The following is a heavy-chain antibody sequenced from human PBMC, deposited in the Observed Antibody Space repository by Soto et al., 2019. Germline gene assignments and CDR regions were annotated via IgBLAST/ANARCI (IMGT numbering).Heavy chain of an antibody. V-gene: IGHV3-7*01. D-gene: IGHD4-17*01. CDR2: IKGDGSGK. CDR1: GFTFSRYA. J-gene: IGHJ4*02. Sequence: GGSLRLSCAASGFTFSRYAMSWVRQAPGKGLEWVANIKGDGSGKYYADSVKGRFTISRDNAKNSLYLQMNSLRAEDTAVYYCARRVTTSAIDYWGQGTLVTVSS. CDR3: ARRVTTSAIDY.